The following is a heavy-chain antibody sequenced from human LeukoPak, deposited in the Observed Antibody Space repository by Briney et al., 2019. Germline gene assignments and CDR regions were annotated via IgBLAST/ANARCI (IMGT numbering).Heavy chain of an antibody. CDR3: ARDFSSGLTPGCDY. D-gene: IGHD6-19*01. CDR2: IKLDGSEK. CDR1: GFTFGKYW. Sequence: GGSLRLSCVASGFTFGKYWMSWVRQAPGKGLEWVANIKLDGSEKNYVDSVKGRFTISRDNAKNSLYPQMNSLRAEDTALYYCARDFSSGLTPGCDYWGQGTLVTVSS. J-gene: IGHJ4*02. V-gene: IGHV3-7*03.